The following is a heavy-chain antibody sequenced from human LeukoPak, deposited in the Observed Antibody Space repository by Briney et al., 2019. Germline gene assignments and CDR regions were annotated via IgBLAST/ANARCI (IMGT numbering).Heavy chain of an antibody. J-gene: IGHJ4*02. CDR3: ATSGELSGDY. V-gene: IGHV1-24*01. D-gene: IGHD1-26*01. Sequence: ASVKVPCKVSGYTLTELSVHWVRQAPGKGLEWMGGFDPEDGETIYAQKFQGRVTMTEDTSTDTAYMELSSLRSEDTAVYYCATSGELSGDYWGQGTLVTVSS. CDR1: GYTLTELS. CDR2: FDPEDGET.